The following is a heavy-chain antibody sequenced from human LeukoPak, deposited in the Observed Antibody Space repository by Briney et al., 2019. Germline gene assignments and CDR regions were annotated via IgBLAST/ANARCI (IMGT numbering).Heavy chain of an antibody. Sequence: QPGRSLRLSCTASGFTFGDYAMSWVRQAPGKGLEWVGFIRSKAYGGTTEYAASVKGRFTISRDDSKSIAYLQMNSLKTEDTAVYYCTRSPCSSTSWVDYYYYYMDVWGKETTVTISS. J-gene: IGHJ6*03. CDR3: TRSPCSSTSWVDYYYYYMDV. D-gene: IGHD2-2*01. CDR2: IRSKAYGGTT. V-gene: IGHV3-49*04. CDR1: GFTFGDYA.